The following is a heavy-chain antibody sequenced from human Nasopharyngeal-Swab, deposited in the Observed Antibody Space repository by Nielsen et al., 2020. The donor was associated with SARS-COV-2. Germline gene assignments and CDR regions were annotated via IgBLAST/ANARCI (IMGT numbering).Heavy chain of an antibody. CDR3: ARGGGPFSKTYFDY. CDR1: GFTFSSYG. V-gene: IGHV3-33*01. D-gene: IGHD3-16*01. Sequence: GGSLRLSCAASGFTFSSYGMHWVRQAPGKGLEWVAVIWYDGGNKYYADSVKGRFTISRDNSKNTLYLQMNSLRAEDTAVYYCARGGGPFSKTYFDYWGQGTLVTVSS. CDR2: IWYDGGNK. J-gene: IGHJ4*02.